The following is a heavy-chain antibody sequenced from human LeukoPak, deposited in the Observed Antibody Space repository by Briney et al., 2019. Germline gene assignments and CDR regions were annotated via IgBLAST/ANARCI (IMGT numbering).Heavy chain of an antibody. J-gene: IGHJ4*02. CDR1: GYTLTGLS. D-gene: IGHD3-3*01. CDR2: FDPEDGET. CDR3: ATGTTIFGVVIMRGPFDY. V-gene: IGHV1-24*01. Sequence: GASVKVSCKVSGYTLTGLSMHWVRQAPGKGLEWMGGFDPEDGETIYAQKFQGRVTMTEDTSTDTAYMELSSLRSEDTAVYYCATGTTIFGVVIMRGPFDYWGQGTLVTVSS.